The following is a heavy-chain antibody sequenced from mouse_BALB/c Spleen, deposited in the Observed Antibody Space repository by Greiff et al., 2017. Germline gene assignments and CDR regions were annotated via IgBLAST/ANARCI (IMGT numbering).Heavy chain of an antibody. CDR2: ISTYYGDA. D-gene: IGHD2-1*01. V-gene: IGHV1S137*01. J-gene: IGHJ4*01. CDR1: GYTFTDYA. Sequence: QVQLQQSGAELVRPGVSVKISCKGSGYTFTDYAMHWVKQSHAKSLEWIGVISTYYGDASYNQKFKGKATMTVDKSSSTAYMELARLTSEDSAIYYCARGNNFNYHYAMDYWGQGTSVTVSS. CDR3: ARGNNFNYHYAMDY.